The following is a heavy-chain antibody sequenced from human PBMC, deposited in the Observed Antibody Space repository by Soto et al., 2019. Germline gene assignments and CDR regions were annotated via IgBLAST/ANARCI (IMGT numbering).Heavy chain of an antibody. J-gene: IGHJ5*01. V-gene: IGHV3-23*01. CDR2: ISGSGGST. CDR3: AKGTERYYYHSSGPDS. Sequence: PGGSLRLSCAASGFTFSSYAMGWVRQAPGKGLEWVSAISGSGGSTYYADSVTGRFTISRDNSKNTLYLQMNRLRAEDTAVYYCAKGTERYYYHSSGPDSWGQGTLVTVSS. CDR1: GFTFSSYA. D-gene: IGHD3-22*01.